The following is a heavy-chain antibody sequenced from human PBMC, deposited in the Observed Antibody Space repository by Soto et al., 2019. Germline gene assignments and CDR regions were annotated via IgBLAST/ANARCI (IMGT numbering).Heavy chain of an antibody. Sequence: GGSLRLSCAASGFKFSNYAMSWVRQAPGKGLEWVSLISATGGGTYYADSVKGRFTISRDNSHNTLYLQVHSLTAEDTAVYYCATDRRAGGNSAFYFDFWGQGAQVTVSS. D-gene: IGHD3-16*01. V-gene: IGHV3-23*01. CDR1: GFKFSNYA. CDR2: ISATGGGT. J-gene: IGHJ4*02. CDR3: ATDRRAGGNSAFYFDF.